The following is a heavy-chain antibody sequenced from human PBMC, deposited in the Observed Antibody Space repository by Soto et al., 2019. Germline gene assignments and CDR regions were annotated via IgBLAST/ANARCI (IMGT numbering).Heavy chain of an antibody. CDR2: IKQDGSEK. J-gene: IGHJ4*02. D-gene: IGHD3-22*01. CDR3: ARGYFFDSSRYYADY. V-gene: IGHV3-7*05. Sequence: GGSLRLSCAASGFTFSSFWMYWVRQAPGRGLEWVATIKQDGSEKYHVDSVKGRFTISRDNAKNSLYLQMSSLGADDTAVYYWARGYFFDSSRYYADYWGQGTLVTVSS. CDR1: GFTFSSFW.